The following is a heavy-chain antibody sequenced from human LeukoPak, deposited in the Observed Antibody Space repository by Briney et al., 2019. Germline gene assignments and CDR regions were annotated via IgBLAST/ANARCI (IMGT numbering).Heavy chain of an antibody. J-gene: IGHJ4*02. CDR3: AGAGYYFHY. Sequence: GGSLRLSCAASGFTFSSYEMNWVRQAPGKGLEWVSYISSSGSSIYYADSVKGRFAISRDNAKNSLYLQLNSLGAEDTAVYYCAGAGYYFHYWGQGTLVTVSS. V-gene: IGHV3-48*03. CDR1: GFTFSSYE. CDR2: ISSSGSSI.